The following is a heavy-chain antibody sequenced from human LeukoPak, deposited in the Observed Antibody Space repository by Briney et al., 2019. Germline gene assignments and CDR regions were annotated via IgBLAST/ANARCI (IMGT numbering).Heavy chain of an antibody. Sequence: GGSLRLSCAASGFTFSSYAMSWVRQAPGKGLEWVSAISGSGGSTYYADSVKGRFTISRDNSKNTLYLQMNSLRAEDTAVYYCAKDHDWGNDRGEMIFDYWGQGTLVTVSS. CDR1: GFTFSSYA. D-gene: IGHD7-27*01. CDR3: AKDHDWGNDRGEMIFDY. J-gene: IGHJ4*02. CDR2: ISGSGGST. V-gene: IGHV3-23*01.